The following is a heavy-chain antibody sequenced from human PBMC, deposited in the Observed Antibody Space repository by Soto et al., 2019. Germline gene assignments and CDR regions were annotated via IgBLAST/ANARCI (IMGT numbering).Heavy chain of an antibody. D-gene: IGHD1-1*01. CDR1: GFNFNSYG. Sequence: GGSLRLSCAASGFNFNSYGMHWVRQAPGKGLEWVAVISYDGSNKYYADSVKGRFTISRDNSKNTLYLQMNSLRAEDTAVYYCAKAPTSWMEGYFDYWGQGTLVTVSS. V-gene: IGHV3-30*18. CDR2: ISYDGSNK. CDR3: AKAPTSWMEGYFDY. J-gene: IGHJ4*02.